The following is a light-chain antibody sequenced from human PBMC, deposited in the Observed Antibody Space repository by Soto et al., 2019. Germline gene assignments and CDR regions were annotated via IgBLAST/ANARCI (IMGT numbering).Light chain of an antibody. V-gene: IGKV1-5*01. Sequence: DIQMTQSPSTLSAFVGDRVTITCRASQSISTWLAWYQQKPGKPPKVLIYHASSLESGVPSRFSGSGSGTEFTLTITTLQPEDFATYYCQQFNYYPYSFGQGTKLDIK. CDR1: QSISTW. J-gene: IGKJ2*03. CDR2: HAS. CDR3: QQFNYYPYS.